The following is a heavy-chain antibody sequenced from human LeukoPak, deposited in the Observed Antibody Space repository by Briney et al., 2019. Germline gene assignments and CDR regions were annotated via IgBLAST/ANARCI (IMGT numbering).Heavy chain of an antibody. Sequence: SETLSLTCAVYGGSFSGYYWSWIRQPPGKGLEWIGEINHSGSTNYNPSLKSRVTISVDTSKNQFSLKLSSVTAADTAVYYCARGRTYYYGSGSYYNVRWFDPWGQGTLVTVSS. CDR1: GGSFSGYY. CDR3: ARGRTYYYGSGSYYNVRWFDP. J-gene: IGHJ5*02. V-gene: IGHV4-34*01. CDR2: INHSGST. D-gene: IGHD3-10*01.